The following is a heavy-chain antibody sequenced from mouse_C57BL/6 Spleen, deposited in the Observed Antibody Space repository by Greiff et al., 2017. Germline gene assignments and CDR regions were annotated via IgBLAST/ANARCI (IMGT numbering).Heavy chain of an antibody. V-gene: IGHV1-63*01. CDR2: IYPGGGYT. D-gene: IGHD1-1*01. Sequence: QVQLQQSGAELVRPGASVKMSCKASGYTFTNYWIGWAKQRPGHGLEWIGDIYPGGGYTNYNEKFKGKATLTADKSYSAAYMQFSSLTSEDSAIYYGAVTTVDWYFDVWGTGTTVTVSS. CDR3: AVTTVDWYFDV. J-gene: IGHJ1*03. CDR1: GYTFTNYW.